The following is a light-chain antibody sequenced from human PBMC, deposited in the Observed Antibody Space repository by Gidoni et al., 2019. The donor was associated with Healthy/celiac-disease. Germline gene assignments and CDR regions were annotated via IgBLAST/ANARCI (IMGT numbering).Light chain of an antibody. Sequence: DIVMTQSPDSLAVSLVERATINCKSSQSVLYSSNNKNYLAWYQQKPGQPPKLLIYLASTRESGVPDRCSGSGSGKDFTLTISSLQAEDVAVYYCQQYYSTPLTFGGGTKVEIK. V-gene: IGKV4-1*01. J-gene: IGKJ4*01. CDR1: QSVLYSSNNKNY. CDR3: QQYYSTPLT. CDR2: LAS.